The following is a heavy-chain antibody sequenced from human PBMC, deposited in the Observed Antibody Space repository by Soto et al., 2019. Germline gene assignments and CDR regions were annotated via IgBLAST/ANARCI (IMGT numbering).Heavy chain of an antibody. J-gene: IGHJ6*02. CDR1: GFIFSDYA. CDR2: ISGSDGTT. D-gene: IGHD3-10*01. V-gene: IGHV3-23*01. CDR3: AKVIGGSESYWGGSHYYYALDV. Sequence: PGGSLRLSCAASGFIFSDYAMYWVRQAPGKGLEWVSVISGSDGTTYYADSVRGRFTISRDNSRNTVYLQMISLRAEDTAVYHCAKVIGGSESYWGGSHYYYALDVWGQGTTVTVSS.